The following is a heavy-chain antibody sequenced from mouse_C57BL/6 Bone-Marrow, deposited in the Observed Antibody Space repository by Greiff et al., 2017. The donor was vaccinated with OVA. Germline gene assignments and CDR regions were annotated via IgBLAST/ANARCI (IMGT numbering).Heavy chain of an antibody. CDR3: TRGYRNYYAMDY. Sequence: VQLQQSGAELVRPGASVTLSCKASGYTFTDYEMHWVKQTPVHGLEWIGAIDPETGGTAYNQKFKGKAILTAYKSSSTAYVELHSLTSEDSGVYYCTRGYRNYYAMDYWGQGTSVTVSS. J-gene: IGHJ4*01. CDR1: GYTFTDYE. D-gene: IGHD2-5*01. V-gene: IGHV1-15*01. CDR2: IDPETGGT.